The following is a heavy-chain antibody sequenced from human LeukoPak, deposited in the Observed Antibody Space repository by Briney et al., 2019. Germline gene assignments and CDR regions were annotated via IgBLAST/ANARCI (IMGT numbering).Heavy chain of an antibody. CDR2: ISSSGST. V-gene: IGHV4-61*02. D-gene: IGHD3-22*01. J-gene: IGHJ3*02. Sequence: SETLSLTCTVPGDSISSGDYYWSWIRQPAGKGLEWIGRISSSGSTNYNPSLKSRVTISVDTSKNQFSLKLSSVTAADTAVYHCARGKYYYDSSGLSPIWGQGTMVTVSS. CDR3: ARGKYYYDSSGLSPI. CDR1: GDSISSGDYY.